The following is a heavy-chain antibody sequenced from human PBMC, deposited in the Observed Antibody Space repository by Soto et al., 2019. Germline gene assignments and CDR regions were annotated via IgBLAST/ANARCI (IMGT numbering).Heavy chain of an antibody. CDR3: ASLISHYYDSSGYSGIYYYYYGMDV. CDR2: INHSGST. V-gene: IGHV4-34*01. CDR1: GGSFSGYY. Sequence: SETLSLTCAVYGGSFSGYYWSWIRQPPGKGLEWLGEINHSGSTNYNPSLKSRVTISVDTSKNQFSLKLSSVTAADTTVYYCASLISHYYDSSGYSGIYYYYYGMDVWGQGTTVTVSS. J-gene: IGHJ6*02. D-gene: IGHD3-22*01.